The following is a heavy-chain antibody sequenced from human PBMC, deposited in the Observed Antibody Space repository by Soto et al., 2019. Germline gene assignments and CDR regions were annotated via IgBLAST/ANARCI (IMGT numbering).Heavy chain of an antibody. CDR2: ISYDGSNK. CDR3: ARGSPAVITMIVVVNHPCDY. Sequence: PGGSLRLSCAASGFTFSSYAMHWVRQAPGKGLEWVAVISYDGSNKYYADSVKGRFTISRDNSKNTLYLQMNSLRAEDTAVYYCARGSPAVITMIVVVNHPCDYWGQGTLVTVSS. CDR1: GFTFSSYA. V-gene: IGHV3-30-3*01. D-gene: IGHD3-22*01. J-gene: IGHJ4*02.